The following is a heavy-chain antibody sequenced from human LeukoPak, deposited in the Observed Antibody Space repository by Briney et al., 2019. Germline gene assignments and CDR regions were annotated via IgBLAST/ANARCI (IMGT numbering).Heavy chain of an antibody. J-gene: IGHJ4*02. CDR2: IIPIFGTA. CDR1: GGTFSSYA. V-gene: IGHV1-69*05. CDR3: ARDPSTDGSY. D-gene: IGHD2-8*02. Sequence: SVKVSCKASGGTFSSYAISWVRQAPGQGLEWMGGIIPIFGTANYAQKFQGRVTMTRDTSTSTVYMELSSLRSEDTAVYYCARDPSTDGSYWGQGTLVTVSS.